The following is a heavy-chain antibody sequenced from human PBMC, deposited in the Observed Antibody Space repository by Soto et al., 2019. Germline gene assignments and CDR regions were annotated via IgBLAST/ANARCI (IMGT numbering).Heavy chain of an antibody. CDR3: VRDQKYFRVNGNWFDS. J-gene: IGHJ5*01. Sequence: ASVKVSCKASGYTSADCGISWVRQAPGQGLEWMGWVSGNNGASNPAPKVQGRITMTLDTSTGVSYMALRSLRSDDTAIYYCVRDQKYFRVNGNWFDSWGQATLVTVSS. CDR2: VSGNNGAS. CDR1: GYTSADCG. V-gene: IGHV1-18*04. D-gene: IGHD2-2*01.